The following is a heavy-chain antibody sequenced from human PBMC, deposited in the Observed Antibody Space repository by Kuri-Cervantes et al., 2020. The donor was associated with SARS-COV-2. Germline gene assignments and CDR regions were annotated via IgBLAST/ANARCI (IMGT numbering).Heavy chain of an antibody. CDR2: VSYNGTNK. CDR3: ARPRRGLEHIVGQFDY. J-gene: IGHJ4*02. CDR1: GFNYLNYA. V-gene: IGHV3-30-3*01. Sequence: GGSLRLSCTASGFNYLNYAMHWVRQAPGTGLEWVAVVSYNGTNKYYADSVKGRFTISRDNSRNIVYLQMNSLRAEDTAVYYCARPRRGLEHIVGQFDYWGQGTLVTVSS. D-gene: IGHD2-21*01.